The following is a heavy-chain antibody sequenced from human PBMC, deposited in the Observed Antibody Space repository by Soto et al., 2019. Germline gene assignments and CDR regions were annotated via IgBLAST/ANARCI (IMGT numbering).Heavy chain of an antibody. CDR1: GYVFTSFH. CDR3: ARAGINWLDP. D-gene: IGHD6-13*01. Sequence: QVPLVQSGAEVKKPGASVKLSCKASGYVFTSFHMHWVRQAPGQGLEWMGLINPSDGRTEYAQKFQGRVTMTSDTSTSTVYMVLNTLRSEDTAVYYCARAGINWLDPWGQGTLVTVSA. V-gene: IGHV1-46*01. CDR2: INPSDGRT. J-gene: IGHJ5*02.